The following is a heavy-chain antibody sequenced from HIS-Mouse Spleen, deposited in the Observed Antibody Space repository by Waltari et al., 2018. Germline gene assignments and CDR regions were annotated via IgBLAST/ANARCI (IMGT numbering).Heavy chain of an antibody. J-gene: IGHJ4*02. V-gene: IGHV4-34*01. CDR2: INHSGRT. D-gene: IGHD2-2*01. CDR1: GGSFSGYY. CDR3: ARGRDGCSSTSCYDYFDY. Sequence: QVQLQQWGAGLLKPSETLSLTCAVYGGSFSGYYWSWIRQPPGKGLEWIGEINHSGRTTSNPSLKSRVTRSLDTSKNQFSLKLSSVTAADTAVYYCARGRDGCSSTSCYDYFDYWGQGTLVTVSS.